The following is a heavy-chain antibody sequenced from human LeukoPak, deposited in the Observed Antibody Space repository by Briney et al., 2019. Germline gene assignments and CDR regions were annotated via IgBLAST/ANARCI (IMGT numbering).Heavy chain of an antibody. V-gene: IGHV4-39*01. CDR2: VYYSGST. Sequence: PSETLSLTCTVSGGSISSSSYSWGWIRQPPGKGLEWIGSVYYSGSTYYNPSLRSRVTISVDTSKNQFSLKLSSVTAADTAVYYCARRGQPSWYWYFDLWGRGTLVTVSS. CDR1: GGSISSSSYS. CDR3: ARRGQPSWYWYFDL. J-gene: IGHJ2*01. D-gene: IGHD2-2*01.